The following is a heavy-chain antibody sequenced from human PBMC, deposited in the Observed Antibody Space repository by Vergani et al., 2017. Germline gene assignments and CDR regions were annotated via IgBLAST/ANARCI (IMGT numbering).Heavy chain of an antibody. Sequence: EVQLVESGGGLVQPGGSLRLSCAASGFTFSSYWMSWVRQAPGQGLEWVANIKQDGSEKYYVDSVKGRFTISRDNAKNSLYLQMNSLRAEDTAVYYCARDAAPSYYDILTGYYKGYYYYGMDVWGQGTTVTVSS. J-gene: IGHJ6*02. CDR1: GFTFSSYW. V-gene: IGHV3-7*01. CDR3: ARDAAPSYYDILTGYYKGYYYYGMDV. D-gene: IGHD3-9*01. CDR2: IKQDGSEK.